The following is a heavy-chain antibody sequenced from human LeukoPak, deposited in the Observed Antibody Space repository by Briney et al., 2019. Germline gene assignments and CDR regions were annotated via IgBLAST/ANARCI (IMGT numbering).Heavy chain of an antibody. CDR2: INPNSGGT. V-gene: IGHV1-2*06. D-gene: IGHD3-22*01. J-gene: IGHJ6*03. CDR1: GYTFTGDY. Sequence: ASVKVSCKASGYTFTGDYMHWVRQAPGQGLEWMGRINPNSGGTNYAQKFQGRVTMTRDTSISTAYMELSRLRSDDTAVYYCERDRYYDSSGYYEYYYYYYMDVWGKGTTVTVSS. CDR3: ERDRYYDSSGYYEYYYYYYMDV.